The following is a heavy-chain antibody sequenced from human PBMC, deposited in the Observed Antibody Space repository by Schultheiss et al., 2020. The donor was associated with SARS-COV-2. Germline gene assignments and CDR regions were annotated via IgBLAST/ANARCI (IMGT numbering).Heavy chain of an antibody. D-gene: IGHD3-16*02. V-gene: IGHV4-61*01. CDR2: IYYSGST. CDR1: GGSVSSGSYY. CDR3: ARARWDWGSYRMGAFDI. J-gene: IGHJ3*02. Sequence: SETLSLTCTVSGGSVSSGSYYWSWIRQPPGKGLEWIGYIYYSGSTNYNPSLKSRVTISVDTSKNQFSLKLSSVTAADTAVYYCARARWDWGSYRMGAFDIWGQGTMVTVSS.